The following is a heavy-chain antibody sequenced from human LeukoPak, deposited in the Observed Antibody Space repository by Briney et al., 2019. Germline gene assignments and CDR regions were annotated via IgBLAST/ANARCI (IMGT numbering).Heavy chain of an antibody. Sequence: PGGSLRLSCAVSGFTVSSNFMRWVRQAPGKGPEWVSVIYTSGITYYADSVKGRFTISRDNSKNALYLQMNSLRAEDTAVYYCAKGRGYGEPLNYWGQGTLVTVSS. V-gene: IGHV3-53*01. CDR1: GFTVSSNF. J-gene: IGHJ4*02. D-gene: IGHD5-18*01. CDR2: IYTSGIT. CDR3: AKGRGYGEPLNY.